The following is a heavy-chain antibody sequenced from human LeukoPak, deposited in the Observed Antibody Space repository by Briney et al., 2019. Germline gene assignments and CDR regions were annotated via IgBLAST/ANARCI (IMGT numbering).Heavy chain of an antibody. V-gene: IGHV3-23*01. CDR2: ITSGGST. J-gene: IGHJ3*02. CDR1: GFTFSNYA. CDR3: ARASRNYYGSGSTVDAFDI. D-gene: IGHD3-10*01. Sequence: PGGSLRLSCAASGFTFSNYAMNWVRQAPGKGLEWVSVITSGGSTYYADSVKGRFTISRDNSKNTLYLQMNSLRAEDTAVYYCARASRNYYGSGSTVDAFDIWGQGTMVTVPS.